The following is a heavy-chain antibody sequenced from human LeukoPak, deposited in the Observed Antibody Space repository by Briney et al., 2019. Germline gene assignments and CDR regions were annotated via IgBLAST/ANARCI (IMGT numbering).Heavy chain of an antibody. V-gene: IGHV3-48*01. CDR2: ISYSGNTI. CDR3: AREAIGYSGYVDY. J-gene: IGHJ4*02. D-gene: IGHD5-12*01. CDR1: GFTFSSYS. Sequence: PGGSLRLSCAASGFTFSSYSMNWVRQAPGKGLEWVSYISYSGNTIYYADSVKGRFTISRDNAKNSLSLQMNSLRAEDTAVYYCAREAIGYSGYVDYWGQGTLVTVSS.